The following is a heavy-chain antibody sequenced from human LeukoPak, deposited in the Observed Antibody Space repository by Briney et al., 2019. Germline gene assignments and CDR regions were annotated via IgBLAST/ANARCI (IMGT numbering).Heavy chain of an antibody. J-gene: IGHJ3*02. V-gene: IGHV4-39*07. CDR3: ARGIEYYDYVWGSYRYTAFDI. D-gene: IGHD3-16*02. CDR1: GGSISSSSYY. Sequence: SETLSLTCTVSGGSISSSSYYWGWIRQPPGKGLEWIGSIYYSGSTYYNPSLKSRVTISVDTSKNQFSLKLSSVTAADTAVHYCARGIEYYDYVWGSYRYTAFDIWGQGTMVTVSS. CDR2: IYYSGST.